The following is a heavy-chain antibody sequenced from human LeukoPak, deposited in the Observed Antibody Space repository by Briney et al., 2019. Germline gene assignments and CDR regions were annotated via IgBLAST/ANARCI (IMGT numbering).Heavy chain of an antibody. CDR1: GFAFSDYS. CDR2: INTKSNNI. D-gene: IGHD6-13*01. J-gene: IGHJ5*02. V-gene: IGHV3-48*01. Sequence: PGGSLRLSCAASGFAFSDYSMNWVRQAPGKGLECVSYINTKSNNIWYADSVKGRFTISRDNAKNSLFLQMNSLRVEDTAVYYCASRSINWYRDNNWFDPWGLGTLVTVSS. CDR3: ASRSINWYRDNNWFDP.